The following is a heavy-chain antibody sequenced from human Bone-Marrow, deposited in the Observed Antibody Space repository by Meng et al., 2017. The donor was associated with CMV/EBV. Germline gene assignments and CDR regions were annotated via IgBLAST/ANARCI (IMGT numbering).Heavy chain of an antibody. CDR3: ANPVLRYSSSLMGFND. CDR2: ISGSGGST. CDR1: GFTFSSYA. Sequence: GESLKISCAASGFTFSSYAMSWVRQAPGKGLEWVSAISGSGGSTYYADSVKGRFTISRDNSKNTLYLQMNSLRAEDTAVYYCANPVLRYSSSLMGFNDWGQGTLVTVS. D-gene: IGHD6-6*01. V-gene: IGHV3-23*01. J-gene: IGHJ4*02.